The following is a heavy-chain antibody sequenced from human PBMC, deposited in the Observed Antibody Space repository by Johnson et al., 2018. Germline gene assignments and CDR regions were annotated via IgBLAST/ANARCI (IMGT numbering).Heavy chain of an antibody. CDR1: GGTFSSYT. CDR3: VRVFGGTNAWYRFLGY. J-gene: IGHJ4*02. D-gene: IGHD1-1*01. V-gene: IGHV1-69*09. Sequence: QVQLVQSGAEVKKPASSVKVSCKASGGTFSSYTITWVRQAPGQGLECMGRITPITGIVSYGQKFQERTTITADTFTNTAYVEVSSLTSEDTAGYYCVRVFGGTNAWYRFLGYWGQGTLVTVSS. CDR2: ITPITGIV.